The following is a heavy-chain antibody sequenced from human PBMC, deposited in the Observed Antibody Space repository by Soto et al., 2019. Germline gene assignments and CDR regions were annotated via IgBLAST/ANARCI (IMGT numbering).Heavy chain of an antibody. J-gene: IGHJ5*02. D-gene: IGHD3-10*01. CDR3: ASWFGELWLDP. CDR2: IYYSGST. V-gene: IGHV4-59*01. CDR1: GGSISSYY. Sequence: PSETLSLTCTVSGGSISSYYWSWIRQPPGKGLEWIGYIYYSGSTNYNPSLKSRVSISVDRSKNQFSLKLSSVTAADTAVYYCASWFGELWLDPWGQRTLVTVSS.